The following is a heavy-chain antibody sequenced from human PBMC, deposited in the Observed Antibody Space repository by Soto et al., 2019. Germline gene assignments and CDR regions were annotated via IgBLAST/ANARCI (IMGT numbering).Heavy chain of an antibody. CDR3: ARESEDLTSNFDY. CDR1: GFTFSDYY. CDR2: ISSTTNYI. J-gene: IGHJ4*02. Sequence: SGGSLRLSCAVSGFTFSDYYMNWVRQAPGKGLEWVSSISSTTNYIYYADSMKGRFTVSRDNAKNSVYLEMNSLSAEDTAVYYCARESEDLTSNFDYWGQGTLVTVSS. V-gene: IGHV3-21*01.